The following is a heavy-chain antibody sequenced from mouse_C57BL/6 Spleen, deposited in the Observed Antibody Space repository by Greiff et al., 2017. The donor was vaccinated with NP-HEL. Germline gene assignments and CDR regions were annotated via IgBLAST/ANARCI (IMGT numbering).Heavy chain of an antibody. CDR1: GFTFSDYG. V-gene: IGHV5-17*01. J-gene: IGHJ2*01. Sequence: EVQVVESGGGLVKPGGSLKLSCAASGFTFSDYGMHWVRQAPEKGLEWVAYISSGSSTIYYEDTVKGRFPIAKDNAKNTLFLQRTRLRAEDTAMYYGAREGDWDVFDDWGQGTTLTVSS. CDR3: AREGDWDVFDD. CDR2: ISSGSSTI. D-gene: IGHD4-1*01.